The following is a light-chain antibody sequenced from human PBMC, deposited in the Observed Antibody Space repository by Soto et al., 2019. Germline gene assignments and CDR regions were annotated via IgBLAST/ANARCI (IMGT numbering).Light chain of an antibody. CDR2: DPS. Sequence: EIVLTQSPGTLSLSPGERATLSCRASQSVSTTYLTWYQQKPGQAPRLLVYDPSSRATGVPDRFSGSGSGSDFTLTISRLEPEDFAVYYCQQYGSSPLFTFGPGTRVDFK. CDR1: QSVSTTY. J-gene: IGKJ3*01. V-gene: IGKV3-20*01. CDR3: QQYGSSPLFT.